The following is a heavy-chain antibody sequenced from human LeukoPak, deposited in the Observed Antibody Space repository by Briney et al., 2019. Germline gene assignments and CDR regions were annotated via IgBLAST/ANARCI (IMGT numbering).Heavy chain of an antibody. CDR1: SYSISSGYY. J-gene: IGHJ6*03. CDR3: ARAGDYSNYYYYYMDV. CDR2: IYHSGST. Sequence: PSETLSLTCTVSSYSISSGYYWGWIRQPPGKGLEWIGSIYHSGSTYYNPSLKSRVTISVDTSKNQFSLKLSSVTAADTAVYYCARAGDYSNYYYYYMDVWGKGTTATVSS. V-gene: IGHV4-38-2*02. D-gene: IGHD4-11*01.